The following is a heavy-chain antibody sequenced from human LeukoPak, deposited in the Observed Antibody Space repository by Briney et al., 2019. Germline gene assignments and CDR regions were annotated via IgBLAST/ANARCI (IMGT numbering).Heavy chain of an antibody. J-gene: IGHJ4*02. CDR3: ARRGRSALDNNYFDY. CDR2: IFPGDSET. Sequence: GGSLKISCQSSGYSFTNYWIGWVRQMPGKGLDWMGIIFPGDSETRYSPSFQGQVTISADKSISTAYLQWSLKASDTAMYYCARRGRSALDNNYFDYWGQGTLVTVSS. V-gene: IGHV5-51*01. D-gene: IGHD5-18*01. CDR1: GYSFTNYW.